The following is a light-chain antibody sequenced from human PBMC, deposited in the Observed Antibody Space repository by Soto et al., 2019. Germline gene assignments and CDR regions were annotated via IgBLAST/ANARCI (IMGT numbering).Light chain of an antibody. Sequence: QSVLTQPPSASRSPGQSVTISCTGTSSDIGGYKFVSWYQQHPGKAPKLMIYEVSKRPSGVPDRFSGSKSGNTASLTVSGLQADDEADYYCSSYAGSNNVLFGGGTKLTVL. V-gene: IGLV2-8*01. CDR2: EVS. CDR1: SSDIGGYKF. CDR3: SSYAGSNNVL. J-gene: IGLJ2*01.